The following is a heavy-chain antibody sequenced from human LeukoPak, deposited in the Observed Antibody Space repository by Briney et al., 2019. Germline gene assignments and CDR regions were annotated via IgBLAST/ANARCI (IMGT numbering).Heavy chain of an antibody. CDR3: ARSWGYSYGYFAFDI. D-gene: IGHD5-18*01. CDR2: IYYSGST. Sequence: SETLSLTCTVSGGSISSYYWSWIRQPPGKGLEWIGYIYYSGSTNYNPSLKSRVTISVYTSKNQFSLKLSSVTAADTAVYYCARSWGYSYGYFAFDIWGQGTMVTVSP. J-gene: IGHJ3*02. CDR1: GGSISSYY. V-gene: IGHV4-59*12.